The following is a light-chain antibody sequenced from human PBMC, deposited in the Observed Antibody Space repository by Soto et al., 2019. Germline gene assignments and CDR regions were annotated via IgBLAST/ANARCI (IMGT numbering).Light chain of an antibody. CDR2: GPS. J-gene: IGKJ1*01. Sequence: EIVMTQSPATLSVSPGERATLSCRASQSVGRTLAWYKKKPGQDPRLLPYGPSTRATGIPARFSGSGSGTEFTLTISSLQSEDFAVYYCQHYNNWPRTFGQGTKVEIK. CDR1: QSVGRT. V-gene: IGKV3-15*01. CDR3: QHYNNWPRT.